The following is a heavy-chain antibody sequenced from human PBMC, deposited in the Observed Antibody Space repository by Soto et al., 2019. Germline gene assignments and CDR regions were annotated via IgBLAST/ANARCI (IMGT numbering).Heavy chain of an antibody. V-gene: IGHV1-69*01. CDR3: ARVLYYGSGSYSPYGVDV. Sequence: QVQLVQSGAEVKKPGSSVKVSCKTSGVSFNNNGIGWVRQAPGHGLEWMGGVSPPFRTSNYARKFQGRISITADASTGTVNMALSSLTSEDTALYYCARVLYYGSGSYSPYGVDVWGQGTTVTVSS. D-gene: IGHD3-10*01. CDR1: GVSFNNNG. J-gene: IGHJ6*02. CDR2: VSPPFRTS.